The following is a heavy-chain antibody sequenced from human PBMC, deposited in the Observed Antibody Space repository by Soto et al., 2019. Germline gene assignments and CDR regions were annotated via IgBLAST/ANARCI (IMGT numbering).Heavy chain of an antibody. Sequence: GGSLRLSCAASGFTVSSNYMSWVRKAPGKGLEWVSVIYSGGSTYYADSVKGRFTISRHNSKNTLYLQMNSLRAEDTAVYYCARDIDYDSSGYYLWGQGTLVTVSS. J-gene: IGHJ5*02. CDR3: ARDIDYDSSGYYL. V-gene: IGHV3-66*01. CDR2: IYSGGST. D-gene: IGHD3-22*01. CDR1: GFTVSSNY.